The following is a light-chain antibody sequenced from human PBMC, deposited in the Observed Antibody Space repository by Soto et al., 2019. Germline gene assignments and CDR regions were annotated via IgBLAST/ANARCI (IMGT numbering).Light chain of an antibody. V-gene: IGKV1-6*01. Sequence: IKMTQSPSTLSGSVGDRVTITCRASQGIRNDVGWFQQKPGKAPKLPIYAASNLQSGVPSRFSGSGSGTDFTLAISSLQPEDFATYYGQHSYSTPVAFGGGTKVDIK. J-gene: IGKJ4*01. CDR1: QGIRND. CDR3: QHSYSTPVA. CDR2: AAS.